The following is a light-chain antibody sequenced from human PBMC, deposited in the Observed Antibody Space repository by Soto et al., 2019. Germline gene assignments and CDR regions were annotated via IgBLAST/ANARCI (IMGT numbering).Light chain of an antibody. CDR3: QSYDSSLSGYV. J-gene: IGLJ1*01. CDR2: GNS. V-gene: IGLV1-40*01. CDR1: SSNIGAGYD. Sequence: QSVLTQPPSVSGAPGQRVTISCTGSSSNIGAGYDVHWYQQLPGTAPKLLIYGNSNRPSGVPDRFSGSKSGTSASLAITGLQAEDEADYYSQSYDSSLSGYVFVTGTQLTVL.